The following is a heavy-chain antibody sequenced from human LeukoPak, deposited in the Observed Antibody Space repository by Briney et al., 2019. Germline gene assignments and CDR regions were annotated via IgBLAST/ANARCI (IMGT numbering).Heavy chain of an antibody. D-gene: IGHD4-17*01. Sequence: SETLSLTCTVSGGSISSYYWSWIRQPPGKGLEWIGYIYYSGSTNYNPSLKSRATISVDTSKNQLSLKLSSVTAADTAVYYCARAPYGEDYFDYWGQGTLVTVSS. CDR1: GGSISSYY. J-gene: IGHJ4*02. CDR3: ARAPYGEDYFDY. V-gene: IGHV4-59*01. CDR2: IYYSGST.